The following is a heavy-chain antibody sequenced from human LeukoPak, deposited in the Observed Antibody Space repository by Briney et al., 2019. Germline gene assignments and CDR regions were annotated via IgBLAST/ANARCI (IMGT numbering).Heavy chain of an antibody. V-gene: IGHV4-34*01. D-gene: IGHD1-26*01. CDR2: INHSGST. CDR3: ARGGGSYYY. J-gene: IGHJ4*02. Sequence: PSETLSLTCAVYGGSLSGFYWLWLRHPPGKGREGIGEINHSGSTNYNLSLKSRVTISLDTSKNQFSLKLSSVTAADTAVYYCARGGGSYYYWGQGTLVTVSS. CDR1: GGSLSGFY.